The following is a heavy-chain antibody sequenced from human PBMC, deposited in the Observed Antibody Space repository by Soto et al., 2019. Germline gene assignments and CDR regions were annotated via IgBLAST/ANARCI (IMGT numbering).Heavy chain of an antibody. CDR2: IHYSGTT. V-gene: IGHV4-31*03. Sequence: QVQLQESGPGLVKPSQTLSLTCTVSGGSINTTGHYWSWIRQHPGKGLEWIGYIHYSGTTHQSPSLLSRVTPSVATSKSQFSLPFCSATVAATAVYSCASYFSAYVDIWGQGTMVTVSS. J-gene: IGHJ3*02. D-gene: IGHD5-12*01. CDR1: GGSINTTGHY. CDR3: ASYFSAYVDI.